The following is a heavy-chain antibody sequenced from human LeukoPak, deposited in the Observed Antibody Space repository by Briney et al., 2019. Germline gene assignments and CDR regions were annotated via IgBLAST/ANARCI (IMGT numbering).Heavy chain of an antibody. V-gene: IGHV4-59*08. CDR1: GASISNTYY. J-gene: IGHJ4*02. CDR3: ATNSTGSAFDY. CDR2: LYNIGSI. D-gene: IGHD2/OR15-2a*01. Sequence: SETLSLTCTVSGASISNTYYWSWIRQLPGKGLEWIGNLYNIGSITYKPSLKSRVTMSIDTSKNQYSPRLTSVTAADTAVYFCATNSTGSAFDYWGQGILVTVSS.